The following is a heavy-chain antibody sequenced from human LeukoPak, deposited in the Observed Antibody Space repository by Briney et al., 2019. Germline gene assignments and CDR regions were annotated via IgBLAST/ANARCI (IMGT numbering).Heavy chain of an antibody. CDR3: ARGLITINWFDP. CDR2: ISAYNGNT. CDR1: GGTFSSYA. D-gene: IGHD3-9*01. Sequence: ASVKVSCKASGGTFSSYAISWVRQAPGQGLEWMGWISAYNGNTNYAQKLQGRVTMTTDTSTSTAYMELRSLRSDDTAVYYCARGLITINWFDPWGQGTLVTVSS. J-gene: IGHJ5*02. V-gene: IGHV1-18*01.